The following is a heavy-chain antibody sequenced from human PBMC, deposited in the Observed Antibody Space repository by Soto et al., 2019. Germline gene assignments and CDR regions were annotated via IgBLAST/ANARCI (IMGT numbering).Heavy chain of an antibody. CDR1: GFTFSSFG. V-gene: IGHV3-33*01. D-gene: IGHD3-3*01. CDR3: ARDASYYSLWSGYYPSRNGMDV. J-gene: IGHJ6*02. CDR2: IWYDGSKK. Sequence: QVQVVESGGGVVQPGRSLRLSCAASGFTFSSFGMHWVRQAPGKGLEWVSLIWYDGSKKSYGDSVKGPFTISRDNSRNTVYLQINSLRADDTAVYYCARDASYYSLWSGYYPSRNGMDVWGQGTTVTVSS.